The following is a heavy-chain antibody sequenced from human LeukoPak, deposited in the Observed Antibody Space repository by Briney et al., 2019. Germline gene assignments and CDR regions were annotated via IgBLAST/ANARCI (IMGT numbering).Heavy chain of an antibody. Sequence: SVKVSCKASGGTFSSYAISWVRQAPGQGLEWMGRIIPIFGIANYAQKFQGRVTITADKSTSTAYMELSSLRSEDTAVYYCARGVVTATPDPYYYYYGMDVWGQGTMVTVSS. J-gene: IGHJ6*02. D-gene: IGHD2-21*02. V-gene: IGHV1-69*04. CDR2: IIPIFGIA. CDR1: GGTFSSYA. CDR3: ARGVVTATPDPYYYYYGMDV.